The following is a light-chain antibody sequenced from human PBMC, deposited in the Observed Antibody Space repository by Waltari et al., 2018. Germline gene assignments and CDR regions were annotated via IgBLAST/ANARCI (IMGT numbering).Light chain of an antibody. J-gene: IGKJ1*01. CDR3: QQYSRPPWT. CDR2: KAS. Sequence: DIQMTQSPSTLSASVGDRVTITCRASQSINRWLAWYQQKPGRAPSLLIYKASTLEAGVPSRFSGSGSGTAFTLTISSLQPDDFAVYYCQQYSRPPWTFGQGTKVEVK. CDR1: QSINRW. V-gene: IGKV1-5*03.